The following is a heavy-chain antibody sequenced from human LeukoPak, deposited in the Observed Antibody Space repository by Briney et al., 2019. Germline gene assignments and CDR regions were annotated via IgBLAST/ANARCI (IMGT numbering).Heavy chain of an antibody. CDR3: ARDHGVLIVVVTAILRH. Sequence: ASVKVSCKASGYTFTGYYMHWVRQAPGQGLEWMGWINPNSGGTNYAQKFQGRVTMTRDTSISTAYMELSRLRSDDTAVYYCARDHGVLIVVVTAILRHWGQGTLVTVSS. D-gene: IGHD2-21*02. V-gene: IGHV1-2*02. CDR1: GYTFTGYY. CDR2: INPNSGGT. J-gene: IGHJ1*01.